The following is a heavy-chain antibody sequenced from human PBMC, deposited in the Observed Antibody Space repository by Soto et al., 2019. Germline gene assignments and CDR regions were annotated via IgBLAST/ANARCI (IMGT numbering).Heavy chain of an antibody. J-gene: IGHJ3*01. CDR2: ISGDGSST. D-gene: IGHD1-7*01. V-gene: IGHV3-74*01. Sequence: PGGSLRLSCVGSGVTLSSSDMTWVRQAPGKGLVWVSRISGDGSSTTYADSVRGRFTISRVNAKNTVYLQMDSLRAEDTAVYYCARSLPGTYGAFDLWGQGTMVTVSS. CDR3: ARSLPGTYGAFDL. CDR1: GVTLSSSD.